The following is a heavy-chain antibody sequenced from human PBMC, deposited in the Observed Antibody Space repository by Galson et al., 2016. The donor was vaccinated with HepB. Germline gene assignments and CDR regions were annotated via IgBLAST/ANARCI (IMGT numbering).Heavy chain of an antibody. CDR3: AKDNLGYSYGYADQGMDV. CDR2: ISWNSGLI. D-gene: IGHD5-18*01. Sequence: SLRLSCAASGFKFDDYGMHWVRQAPGKGLEWVSGISWNSGLIGYADSVKGRFTISRDNARNSLYLQMNSLRPEDTALYYCAKDNLGYSYGYADQGMDVWGQGTTVSVSS. J-gene: IGHJ6*02. V-gene: IGHV3-9*01. CDR1: GFKFDDYG.